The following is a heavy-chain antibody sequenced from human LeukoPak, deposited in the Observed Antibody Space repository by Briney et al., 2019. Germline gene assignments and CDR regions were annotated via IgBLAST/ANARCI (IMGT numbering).Heavy chain of an antibody. Sequence: SETLSLTCTVSGGSISSSSYYWGWIRQPPGKGLEWIGSIYYSGSTYYNPSLKSRVTISVDTSKNQFSLKLSSVTAADTAVYYCAREAYGDSRTDYWGQGTLVTVSS. D-gene: IGHD4-17*01. CDR3: AREAYGDSRTDY. CDR2: IYYSGST. CDR1: GGSISSSSYY. V-gene: IGHV4-39*07. J-gene: IGHJ4*02.